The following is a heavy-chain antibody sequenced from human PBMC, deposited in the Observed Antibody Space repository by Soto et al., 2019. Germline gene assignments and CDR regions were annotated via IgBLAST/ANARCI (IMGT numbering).Heavy chain of an antibody. CDR3: ARELYYQLDYYYYYGMDV. D-gene: IGHD3-10*01. J-gene: IGHJ6*02. CDR1: GYTFTSYG. V-gene: IGHV1-18*04. CDR2: ISAYNGNT. Sequence: ASVKVSCKASGYTFTSYGISWVRQAPGQGLEWMGWISAYNGNTNYAQKLQGRVTMTTDTSTSTAYMELRSLRSDDTAVYYCARELYYQLDYYYYYGMDVWGQGTTVTVSS.